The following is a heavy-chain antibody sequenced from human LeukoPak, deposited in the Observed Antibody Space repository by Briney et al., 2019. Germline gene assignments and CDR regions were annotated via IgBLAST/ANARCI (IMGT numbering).Heavy chain of an antibody. CDR3: ATGNYYDSRGYYTFGY. J-gene: IGHJ4*02. CDR1: GFTFSRYW. D-gene: IGHD3-22*01. Sequence: GGSLRLSCAASGFTFSRYWMHWVRQVPGKGLVWVSLINGDGSTTSYADFVKGRFTISRDNAKNTLSLQVNSLRAEDTAVYYCATGNYYDSRGYYTFGYWGQGTLVTVSS. V-gene: IGHV3-74*01. CDR2: INGDGSTT.